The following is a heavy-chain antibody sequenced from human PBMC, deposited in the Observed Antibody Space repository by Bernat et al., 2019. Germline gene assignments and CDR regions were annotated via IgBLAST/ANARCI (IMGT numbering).Heavy chain of an antibody. D-gene: IGHD4-17*01. J-gene: IGHJ4*02. CDR3: ARVTSVIYLDY. CDR1: GFTFSSFE. V-gene: IGHV3-48*03. Sequence: EVQLVESGGGLQQPGGSLRLSCAASGFTFSSFEMNWVRQAPGKGLEWVSYISSSGSTICYADSVKGRFTISRDNAKNSLYLQMNSLRAEDTAVYFCARVTSVIYLDYWGQGTLVTVSS. CDR2: ISSSGSTI.